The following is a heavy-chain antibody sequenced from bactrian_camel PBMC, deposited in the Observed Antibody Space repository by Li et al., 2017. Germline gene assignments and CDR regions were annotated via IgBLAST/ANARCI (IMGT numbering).Heavy chain of an antibody. D-gene: IGHD3*01. V-gene: IGHV3S1*01. CDR3: AADRRVSASCVVGGITGYNS. Sequence: HVQLVESGGGSVQPGGSLTLSCTAYGFAFSSASMYWVRQTPGKQREGVAAIDHTGRSRSATYAPFVRGRFTISQDNANNTVTLQMDSLKPEDTAMYYCAADRRVSASCVVGGITGYNSRGQGTQVTVS. J-gene: IGHJ4*01. CDR1: GFAFSSAS. CDR2: IDHTGRSRSA.